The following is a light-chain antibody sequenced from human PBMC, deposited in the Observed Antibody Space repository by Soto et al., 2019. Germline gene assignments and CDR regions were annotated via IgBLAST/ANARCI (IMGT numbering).Light chain of an antibody. CDR3: AAWDNSLTGYV. CDR1: RSNIGSNY. V-gene: IGLV1-47*01. CDR2: RNS. J-gene: IGLJ1*01. Sequence: QSVLTQPPSASGTIGQRDPICFSGSRSNIGSNYVYWYQQVPGTAPKLLIYRNSQRPSGVPDRFSDSKSGTSASLAISGLRSEDYSDYFCAAWDNSLTGYVFGTGTKVTAL.